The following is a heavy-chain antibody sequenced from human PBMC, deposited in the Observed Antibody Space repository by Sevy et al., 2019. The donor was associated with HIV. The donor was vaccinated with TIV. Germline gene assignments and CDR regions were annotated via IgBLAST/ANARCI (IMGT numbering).Heavy chain of an antibody. J-gene: IGHJ3*02. D-gene: IGHD2-2*01. V-gene: IGHV4-34*01. CDR3: ARHCSSTSCSHAFDI. Sequence: SETLSLTCAVYGGSFSGYYWSWIRQPPGKGLEWIGEINYSGSTNYNPSLKSRVTISGATSKNQFSLKLSSVTAADTAVYSCARHCSSTSCSHAFDIWGQGTMVTVSS. CDR2: INYSGST. CDR1: GGSFSGYY.